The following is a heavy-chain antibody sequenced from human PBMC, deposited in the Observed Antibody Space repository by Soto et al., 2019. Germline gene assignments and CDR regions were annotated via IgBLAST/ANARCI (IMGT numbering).Heavy chain of an antibody. CDR3: ARETDHGDRYNFYYAMDV. CDR2: IYYSGST. V-gene: IGHV4-39*07. Sequence: SETLSLTCTVSGGSISSSSYYWGWIRQPPGKGLEWIGSIYYSGSTYYNPSLKSRVTISVDTSKNQFSLRLSSVTAADTAVYYCARETDHGDRYNFYYAMDVWGQGTKVTVSS. CDR1: GGSISSSSYY. J-gene: IGHJ6*02. D-gene: IGHD4-17*01.